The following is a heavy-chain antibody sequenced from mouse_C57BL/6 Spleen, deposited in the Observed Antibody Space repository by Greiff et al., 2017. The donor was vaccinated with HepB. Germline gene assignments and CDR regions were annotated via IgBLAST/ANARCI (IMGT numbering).Heavy chain of an antibody. Sequence: EVQLVESGGGLVKPGGSLKLSCAASGFTFSDYGMHWVRQAPEKGLEWVAYISSGSSTIYYADTVKGRFTISRDNAKNTLFLQMTSLRSEDTAMYYCARTVVAPYYAMDYWGQGTSVTVSS. D-gene: IGHD1-1*01. V-gene: IGHV5-17*01. J-gene: IGHJ4*01. CDR1: GFTFSDYG. CDR2: ISSGSSTI. CDR3: ARTVVAPYYAMDY.